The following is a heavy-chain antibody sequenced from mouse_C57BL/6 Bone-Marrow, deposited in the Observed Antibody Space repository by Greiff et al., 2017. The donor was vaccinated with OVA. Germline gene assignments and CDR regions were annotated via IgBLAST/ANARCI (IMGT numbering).Heavy chain of an antibody. Sequence: EVKVEESGGGLVQPGGSMKLSCVASGFTFSNYWMNWVRQSPEKGLEWVAQIRLKSDNYATHYAESVKGRFTISRDDSKSSVYLQMNNLRAEDTGIYYCTGRPYDYDDYWGQGTSVTVSS. D-gene: IGHD2-4*01. CDR3: TGRPYDYDDY. CDR1: GFTFSNYW. V-gene: IGHV6-3*01. CDR2: IRLKSDNYAT. J-gene: IGHJ4*01.